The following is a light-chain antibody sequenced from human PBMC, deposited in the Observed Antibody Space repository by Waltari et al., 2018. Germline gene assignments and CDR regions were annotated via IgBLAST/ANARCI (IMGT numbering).Light chain of an antibody. V-gene: IGLV1-51*01. CDR3: GTWDSSLSVSGAV. CDR1: SSNIGNNY. J-gene: IGLJ2*01. Sequence: QSVLTQPPSVSAAPGQKVTISCSGSSSNIGNNYVSWYQHFPGTAPKLLIYDNNKRPSGIPDRFSGSKSGTSATLAITGLQTGDEADYYCGTWDSSLSVSGAVFGGGTKLTVL. CDR2: DNN.